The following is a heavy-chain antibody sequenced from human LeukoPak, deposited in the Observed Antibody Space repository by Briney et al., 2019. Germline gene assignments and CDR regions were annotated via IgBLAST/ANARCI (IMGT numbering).Heavy chain of an antibody. CDR1: GYTFTGYY. Sequence: AASVKVSCKASGYTFTGYYMHWVRQAPGQGLEWMGWINPNSGGTNYAQKFQGRVTMTRDTSISTAYMELSRLRSDDTAVYYCARGLYDILTGYYSVWVYWGQGTLVTVSS. V-gene: IGHV1-2*02. CDR2: INPNSGGT. CDR3: ARGLYDILTGYYSVWVY. D-gene: IGHD3-9*01. J-gene: IGHJ4*02.